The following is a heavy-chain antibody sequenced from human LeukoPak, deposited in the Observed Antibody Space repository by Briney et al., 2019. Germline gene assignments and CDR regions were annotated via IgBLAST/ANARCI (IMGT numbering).Heavy chain of an antibody. CDR3: ASMGLELPDDAFDI. D-gene: IGHD1-7*01. CDR2: ISPSGGST. CDR1: GYTFTGYW. V-gene: IGHV1-46*01. Sequence: GASVKVSCKAFGYTFTGYWMHWVRQAPGQGPEWMGVISPSGGSTIYAQKFKGRVTITADKSTSTAYMELSSLRSEDTAVYYCASMGLELPDDAFDIWGQGTMVAVSS. J-gene: IGHJ3*02.